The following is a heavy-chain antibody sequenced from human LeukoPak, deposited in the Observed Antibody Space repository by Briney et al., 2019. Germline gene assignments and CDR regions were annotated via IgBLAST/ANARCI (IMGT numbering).Heavy chain of an antibody. Sequence: GGSLRLSCAASGFTFSSYGMHWVRQAPGKGLEWVAFIRYDGSNKYYADSVKGRFTISRDNSKNTLYLQMNSLRAEDTAVYYCANDLVVVPAAPFDYWGQGTLVTVSS. CDR3: ANDLVVVPAAPFDY. D-gene: IGHD2-2*01. CDR2: IRYDGSNK. CDR1: GFTFSSYG. V-gene: IGHV3-30*02. J-gene: IGHJ4*02.